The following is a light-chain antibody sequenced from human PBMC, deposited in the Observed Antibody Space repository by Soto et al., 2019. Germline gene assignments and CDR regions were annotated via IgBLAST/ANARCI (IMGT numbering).Light chain of an antibody. V-gene: IGKV3-11*01. CDR1: ESVSSY. Sequence: EIVLTQSPATLSLSPGERATLYCRASESVSSYLDWYQQKPVQAPSLLIYDASNRATGIPARFSDSESGTDFTITISSLEAEDFPVYYCQQRRNWPTFGQGTKLEIK. J-gene: IGKJ2*01. CDR2: DAS. CDR3: QQRRNWPT.